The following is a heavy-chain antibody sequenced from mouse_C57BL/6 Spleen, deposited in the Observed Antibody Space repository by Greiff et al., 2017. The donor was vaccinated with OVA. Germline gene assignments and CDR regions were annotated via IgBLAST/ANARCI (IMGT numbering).Heavy chain of an antibody. Sequence: EVKLVESGPGLVKPSQSLSLTCSVTGYSITSGYYWNWIRQFPGNKLEWMGYISYDGSNNYNPSLKNRISITRDTSKNQFFLKLNSVTTEDTATYYCARDGDYGYDAVAWFAYWGQGTLVTVSA. J-gene: IGHJ3*01. CDR1: GYSITSGYY. CDR2: ISYDGSN. CDR3: ARDGDYGYDAVAWFAY. V-gene: IGHV3-6*01. D-gene: IGHD2-2*01.